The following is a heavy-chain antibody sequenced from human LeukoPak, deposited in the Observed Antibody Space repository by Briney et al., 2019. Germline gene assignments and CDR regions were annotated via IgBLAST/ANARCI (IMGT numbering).Heavy chain of an antibody. CDR3: STWDYTDVWDV. J-gene: IGHJ6*02. Sequence: KSKTDGGTTEYAAPVKGRFTISRDDSKNTLYLQMNSLKTEDTAVYHCSTWDYTDVWDVWGQGTTVIVSS. V-gene: IGHV3-15*01. CDR2: KSKTDGGTT. D-gene: IGHD3-16*01.